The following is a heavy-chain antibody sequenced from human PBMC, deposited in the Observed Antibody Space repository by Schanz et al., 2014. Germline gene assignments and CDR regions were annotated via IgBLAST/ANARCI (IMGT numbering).Heavy chain of an antibody. CDR1: GYTFTSYG. D-gene: IGHD3-9*01. CDR3: ARDAADFYDILTEEDY. V-gene: IGHV1-18*01. CDR2: ISAYNGNT. J-gene: IGHJ4*02. Sequence: QVQLLQPGAEVKNPGASVKVSCKASGYTFTSYGISWVRQAPGQGLEWMGWISAYNGNTKYPQKLQGRVTMTTDTSTITAYMELRSLRSDDTAVYYCARDAADFYDILTEEDYWGQGTLVTVSS.